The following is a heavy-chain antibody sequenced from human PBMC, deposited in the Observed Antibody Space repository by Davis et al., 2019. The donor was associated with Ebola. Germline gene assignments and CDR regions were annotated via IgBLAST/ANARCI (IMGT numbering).Heavy chain of an antibody. CDR1: GGSISPYY. V-gene: IGHV4-30-4*01. D-gene: IGHD6-13*01. CDR3: ARAPGIAAAPVY. Sequence: PSETLSLTCTVSGGSISPYYWSWIRQPPGKGLEWIGYIYYSGSTYYNPSLKSRVTISIDTSKNQFSLKLNSVTVADTAVYYCARAPGIAAAPVYWGQGTPVTVSS. CDR2: IYYSGST. J-gene: IGHJ4*02.